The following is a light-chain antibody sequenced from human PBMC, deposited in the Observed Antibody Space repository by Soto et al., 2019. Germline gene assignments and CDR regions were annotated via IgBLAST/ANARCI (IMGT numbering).Light chain of an antibody. CDR3: MQGTHRPLT. CDR1: QSLLYSDGNIY. CDR2: KVS. Sequence: DVVMTQSPLSLPVTLGQPASISCRSSQSLLYSDGNIYLNWFHQRPGQSPRRLIYKVSNRDSGVPDRFSGSGSGTDFTMKISRVEAEDVGVYYCMQGTHRPLTFGGGTRLEIK. V-gene: IGKV2-30*01. J-gene: IGKJ5*01.